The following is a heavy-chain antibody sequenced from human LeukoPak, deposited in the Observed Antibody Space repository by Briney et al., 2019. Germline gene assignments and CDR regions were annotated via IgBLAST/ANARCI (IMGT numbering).Heavy chain of an antibody. CDR1: GGSVSRGSYY. Sequence: PSETLSLTCTLSGGSVSRGSYYWSWIRQPPGKGLEWIGYIHYSGSTNYNPALKSRVGISVDTSKNQFSLKLSSVTAADTAMYYCARHVLWGATNSGSNGMDVWGQGTTVTVSS. CDR3: ARHVLWGATNSGSNGMDV. D-gene: IGHD3-16*01. V-gene: IGHV4-61*01. CDR2: IHYSGST. J-gene: IGHJ6*02.